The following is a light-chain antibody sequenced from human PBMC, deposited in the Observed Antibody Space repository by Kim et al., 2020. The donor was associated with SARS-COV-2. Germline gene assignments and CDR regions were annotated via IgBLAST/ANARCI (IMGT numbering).Light chain of an antibody. J-gene: IGLJ2*01. Sequence: PGKLARVTCGGNSIGSKSVRWYQQKPGQAPVLVINYDSDRPSGIPERFSGSNSGNTATLTISRVEAGDEADYYCQVWDSSSDHRVVFGGGTQLTVL. V-gene: IGLV3-21*04. CDR2: YDS. CDR1: SIGSKS. CDR3: QVWDSSSDHRVV.